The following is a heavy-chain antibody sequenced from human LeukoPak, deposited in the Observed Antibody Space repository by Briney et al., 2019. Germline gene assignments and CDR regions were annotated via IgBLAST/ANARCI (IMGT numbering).Heavy chain of an antibody. CDR2: IYYSGST. V-gene: IGHV4-59*01. CDR1: GGSISSYY. D-gene: IGHD5-12*01. CDR3: ARSGLDSRYYFGMDV. J-gene: IGHJ6*02. Sequence: SETLSLTCTVSGGSISSYYWSWIRQPPGGGLEWIGYIYYSGSTNYNPSLKRRVTISLDTSKSQFSLKLRSVTAADTAVYYCARSGLDSRYYFGMDVWGQGTTVTVSS.